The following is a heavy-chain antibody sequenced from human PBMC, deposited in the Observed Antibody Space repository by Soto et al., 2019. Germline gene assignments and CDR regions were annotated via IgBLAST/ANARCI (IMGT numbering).Heavy chain of an antibody. CDR3: TTGSSGYGDLFDY. V-gene: IGHV3-15*01. D-gene: IGHD4-17*01. J-gene: IGHJ4*02. Sequence: EVQLVEAGGGLVKPGGSLRLSCAASGFTFSNAWMSWVRQAPGKGLEWVGHIKSKTVGGTTDYAAPVKGRFTISRDDSKNTPYLQMNSLRSEDTAVYYCTTGSSGYGDLFDYWGQGTLVTVSS. CDR2: IKSKTVGGTT. CDR1: GFTFSNAW.